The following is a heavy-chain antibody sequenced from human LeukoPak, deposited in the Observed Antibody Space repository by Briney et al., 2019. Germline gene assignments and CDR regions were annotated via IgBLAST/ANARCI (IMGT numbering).Heavy chain of an antibody. CDR3: EREDCSGGSCYSDDY. CDR2: IWYDGSNK. J-gene: IGHJ4*02. D-gene: IGHD2-15*01. CDR1: GFIFSNYG. V-gene: IGHV3-33*01. Sequence: LTGGSLRLSCAVSGFIFSNYGMHWVRQAPGKGLEWVAVIWYDGSNKYYADSVKGRFTISRDNSKNTLYLEMNSLRAEDTAVYYCEREDCSGGSCYSDDYWGQGTLVTVSS.